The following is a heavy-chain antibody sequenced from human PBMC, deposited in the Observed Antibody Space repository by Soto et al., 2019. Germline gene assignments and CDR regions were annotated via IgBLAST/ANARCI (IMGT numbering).Heavy chain of an antibody. J-gene: IGHJ4*02. CDR3: AREVTGSWDT. CDR1: GGSISSGGYY. Sequence: SETLSLTCTVSGGSISSGGYYWSWIRQHPGKGLEWIGYIYYSGSTYYNPSLKSRVTISVDTSKNQFSLHLNSVTPEDTALYYCAREVTGSWDTWGRGTLVTVSS. V-gene: IGHV4-31*03. D-gene: IGHD6-13*01. CDR2: IYYSGST.